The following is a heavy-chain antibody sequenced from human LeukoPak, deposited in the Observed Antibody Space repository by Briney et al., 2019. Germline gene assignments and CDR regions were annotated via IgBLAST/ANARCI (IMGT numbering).Heavy chain of an antibody. V-gene: IGHV4-39*07. J-gene: IGHJ6*03. D-gene: IGHD1-26*01. Sequence: SETLSLTCTVSGGSISTSNYYWGWIRQPPGKGLEWIGNIFYSGSTYYSPSLRSRVTISVDTSKNQFSLKLSSVTAADTAVYYCACQIEVGATHRGFYYYMDVWGKGTTVTVSS. CDR3: ACQIEVGATHRGFYYYMDV. CDR2: IFYSGST. CDR1: GGSISTSNYY.